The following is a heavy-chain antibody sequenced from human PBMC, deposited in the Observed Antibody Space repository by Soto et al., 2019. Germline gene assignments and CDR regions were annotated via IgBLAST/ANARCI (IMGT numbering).Heavy chain of an antibody. CDR1: GFAFSTYA. V-gene: IGHV3-23*01. D-gene: IGHD6-6*01. CDR2: ISASGGGT. CDR3: AKGSSSSRSWWFDP. J-gene: IGHJ5*02. Sequence: EVQLLESGGGLVQPGGSLRLSCAASGFAFSTYAMSWVRQAPGKGLEWVSVISASGGGTYYADSVKGRFTISRDNSKDTLYLQINSLSADDTAVYYCAKGSSSSRSWWFDPWGQGTLVTVSS.